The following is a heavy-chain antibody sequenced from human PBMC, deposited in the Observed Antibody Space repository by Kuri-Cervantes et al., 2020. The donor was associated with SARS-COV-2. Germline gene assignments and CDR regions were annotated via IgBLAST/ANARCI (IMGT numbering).Heavy chain of an antibody. D-gene: IGHD4-17*01. CDR3: ARHRYGYYFGAFDI. J-gene: IGHJ3*02. V-gene: IGHV4-4*07. CDR1: GGSISSYY. CDR2: IYTSGST. Sequence: GSLRLSCTVSGGSISSYYWSWIRQPAGKGLEWIGRIYTSGSTNYNPSLKSRVTISVDTSKNQFSLKLSSVTAADTAVYYCARHRYGYYFGAFDIWGQGTMVTVSS.